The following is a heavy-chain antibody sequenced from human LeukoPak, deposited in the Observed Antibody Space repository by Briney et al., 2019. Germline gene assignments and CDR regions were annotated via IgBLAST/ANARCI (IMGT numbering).Heavy chain of an antibody. CDR2: IIPIFGTA. Sequence: ASVKVSCKASGGTFSIYAISWVRQAPGQGLEWVGGIIPIFGTANYAQKFQGRVTITADESTSTAYMELSSLRSEDTAVYYCARGRIGRIVVVPAAMRPPYYYGMDVWGKGTTVTVSS. D-gene: IGHD2-2*01. J-gene: IGHJ6*04. CDR1: GGTFSIYA. V-gene: IGHV1-69*13. CDR3: ARGRIGRIVVVPAAMRPPYYYGMDV.